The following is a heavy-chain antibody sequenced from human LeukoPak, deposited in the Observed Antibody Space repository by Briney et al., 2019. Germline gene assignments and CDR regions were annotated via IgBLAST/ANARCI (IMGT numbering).Heavy chain of an antibody. CDR2: INPTGGVA. D-gene: IGHD3-9*01. J-gene: IGHJ6*03. V-gene: IGHV1-46*01. CDR1: GYSFANYY. Sequence: ASVKVSCKASGYSFANYYIHWVRRAPGQGLEWMGVINPTGGVATYAQRFQGRLTMSRDTSTTTVYMELSSLKSEDTAVYYCAKDLNDWNYFYYHYLDVWGIGTMVTVSS. CDR3: AKDLNDWNYFYYHYLDV.